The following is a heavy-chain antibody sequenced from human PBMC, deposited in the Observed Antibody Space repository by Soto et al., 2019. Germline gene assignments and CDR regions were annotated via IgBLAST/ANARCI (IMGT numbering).Heavy chain of an antibody. V-gene: IGHV1-2*02. D-gene: IGHD2-8*01. J-gene: IGHJ4*02. CDR1: GYTFTGYY. CDR2: INPNSGGT. CDR3: ASGVLMVYARKYFDY. Sequence: RASVKVSCKASGYTFTGYYMHWVRQAPGQGLEWMGWINPNSGGTNYAQKFQGRVTMTRDTSISTAYMELSRLRSDDTAVYYCASGVLMVYARKYFDYWGQGTLVTVSS.